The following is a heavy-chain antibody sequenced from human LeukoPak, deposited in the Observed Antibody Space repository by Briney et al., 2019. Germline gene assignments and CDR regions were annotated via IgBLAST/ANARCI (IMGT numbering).Heavy chain of an antibody. CDR2: IKSKTDGGTT. CDR3: TTVWYGAVAGTEWSGLGYFDY. J-gene: IGHJ4*02. CDR1: GLTFRNAW. V-gene: IGHV3-15*01. D-gene: IGHD6-19*01. Sequence: PGGSLRLSCAASGLTFRNAWMSWVRQAPGKGLEWVGRIKSKTDGGTTDYAAPVKGRFTISRDDSKNTLYLQMNSLKTEDTAVYYCTTVWYGAVAGTEWSGLGYFDYWGQGTLVTVSS.